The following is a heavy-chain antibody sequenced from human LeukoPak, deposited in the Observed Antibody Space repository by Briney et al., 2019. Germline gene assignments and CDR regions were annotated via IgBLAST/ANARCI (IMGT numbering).Heavy chain of an antibody. CDR2: IYYSGST. V-gene: IGHV4-59*01. CDR3: AKGHYDSREHWYFDL. Sequence: SETLSLTCTVSGGSISSYYWSWIRQPPGKGLEWIGYIYYSGSTNYNPSLKSRVTISVDTSKNQFSLKLSSVTAADTAVYYCAKGHYDSREHWYFDLWGRGTLVTVSS. CDR1: GGSISSYY. D-gene: IGHD3-22*01. J-gene: IGHJ2*01.